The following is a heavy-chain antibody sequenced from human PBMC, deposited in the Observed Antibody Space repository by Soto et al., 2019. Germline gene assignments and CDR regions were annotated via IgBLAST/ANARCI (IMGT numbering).Heavy chain of an antibody. CDR2: ISYDGSNK. D-gene: IGHD2-2*01. J-gene: IGHJ6*02. Sequence: SLRLSCAASVFTFSSYGMHWVRQAPGKGLEWVAVISYDGSNKYYADSVKGRFTISRDNSKNTLYLQMNSLRAEDTAVYYCAKGGDLERYCSSTSCSTIPLYYYYYYGMDVWGQGTTVTV. CDR1: VFTFSSYG. V-gene: IGHV3-30*18. CDR3: AKGGDLERYCSSTSCSTIPLYYYYYYGMDV.